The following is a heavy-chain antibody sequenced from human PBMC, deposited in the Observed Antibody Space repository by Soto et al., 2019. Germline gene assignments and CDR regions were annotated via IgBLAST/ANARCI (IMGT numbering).Heavy chain of an antibody. CDR2: ISSSSSYI. Sequence: EVQLVESGGGLVKPGGSLRLSCAASGFTFSSYSMNWVRQAPGKGLEWVSSISSSSSYIYYADSVKGRFTISRDNAKNSLYLQMNSLRAEDTAVYYCATGASAVAGTMGDYWGQGTLVTVS. V-gene: IGHV3-21*01. D-gene: IGHD6-19*01. J-gene: IGHJ4*02. CDR3: ATGASAVAGTMGDY. CDR1: GFTFSSYS.